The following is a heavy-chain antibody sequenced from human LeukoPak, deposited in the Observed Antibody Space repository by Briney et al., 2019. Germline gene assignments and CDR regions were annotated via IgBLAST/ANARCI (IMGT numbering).Heavy chain of an antibody. CDR3: AKIIVVLPSTISNPYYFDY. V-gene: IGHV3-23*01. Sequence: PGGSLRLSCAASGFTFSSYAMSWVRQAPGKGLEWVSAISGSGGSTYYADSVKGRFTISRDNSKNTLYLQMNSLRAEDTAVYYCAKIIVVLPSTISNPYYFDYWGQGTLVTDSS. CDR1: GFTFSSYA. D-gene: IGHD2-2*02. CDR2: ISGSGGST. J-gene: IGHJ4*02.